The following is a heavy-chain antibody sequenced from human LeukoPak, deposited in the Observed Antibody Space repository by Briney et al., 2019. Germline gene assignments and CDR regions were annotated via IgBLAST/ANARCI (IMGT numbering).Heavy chain of an antibody. Sequence: GGSLRLSCAASGFTFNNYGMHWVRQAPGKGLERVALISYDGTNIYYADSVKGRFTISRDNSRNTLYLQMNSLRVADTAVYHCAKDRNFWSGPRNYFDSWGQGTLVTVSS. CDR2: ISYDGTNI. J-gene: IGHJ4*02. V-gene: IGHV3-30*18. CDR1: GFTFNNYG. CDR3: AKDRNFWSGPRNYFDS. D-gene: IGHD3-3*01.